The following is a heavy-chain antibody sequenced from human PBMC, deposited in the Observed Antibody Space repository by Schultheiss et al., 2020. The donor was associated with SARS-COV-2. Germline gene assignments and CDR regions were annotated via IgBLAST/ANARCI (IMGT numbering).Heavy chain of an antibody. CDR2: IYRGGST. Sequence: GESLKISCAVSGFTVSDNYMIWVRQAPGKGLEWVSVIYRGGSTYYADSVKGRFTISRDNAKNSLYLQMNSLRAEDTAVYYCAGLQGVVAATWEYYGMDVWGQGTTVTVSS. CDR1: GFTVSDNY. V-gene: IGHV3-66*01. CDR3: AGLQGVVAATWEYYGMDV. D-gene: IGHD2-15*01. J-gene: IGHJ6*02.